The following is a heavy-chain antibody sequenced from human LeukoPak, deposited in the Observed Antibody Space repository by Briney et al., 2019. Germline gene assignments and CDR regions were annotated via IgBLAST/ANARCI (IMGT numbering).Heavy chain of an antibody. Sequence: SVKVSCKASGYTFTGYYMHWVRQAPGQGLEWMGGIIPIFGTANYAQKFQGRVTITADESTSTAYMELSSLRSEDTAVYYCARDRHSSSWTYFDYWGQGTLVTVSS. J-gene: IGHJ4*02. CDR2: IIPIFGTA. V-gene: IGHV1-69*13. CDR3: ARDRHSSSWTYFDY. CDR1: GYTFTGYY. D-gene: IGHD6-13*01.